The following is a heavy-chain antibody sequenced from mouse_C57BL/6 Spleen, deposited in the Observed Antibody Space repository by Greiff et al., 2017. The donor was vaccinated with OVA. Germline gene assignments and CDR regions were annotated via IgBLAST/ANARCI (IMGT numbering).Heavy chain of an antibody. CDR3: ARRDGSSYEDAMDY. Sequence: VQLQQPGAELVKPGASVKLSCKASGYPFTSYWMHWVKQWPGQGLEWFGMFLPIIGSTNYNEKFKSNSTLTVAKSSSTADMQLSSLTSEDSAVYYSARRDGSSYEDAMDYWGQGTSVTVSS. J-gene: IGHJ4*01. V-gene: IGHV1-64*01. D-gene: IGHD1-1*01. CDR2: FLPIIGST. CDR1: GYPFTSYW.